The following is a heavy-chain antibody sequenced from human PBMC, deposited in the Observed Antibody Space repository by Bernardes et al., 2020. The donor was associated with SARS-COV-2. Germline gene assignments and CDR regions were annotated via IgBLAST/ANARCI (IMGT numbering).Heavy chain of an antibody. J-gene: IGHJ4*02. CDR3: AAVDTASSYYFDY. V-gene: IGHV4-59*01. D-gene: IGHD5-18*01. CDR2: IYYSGST. Sequence: SFTCTVSGGSISSYYWSWIRQPPGTGLEWIGYIYYSGSTTYNPSLKSRVTISVDTSKNQFSLKLSSVTAADTAVYYCAAVDTASSYYFDYWGQGTLVTGSS. CDR1: GGSISSYY.